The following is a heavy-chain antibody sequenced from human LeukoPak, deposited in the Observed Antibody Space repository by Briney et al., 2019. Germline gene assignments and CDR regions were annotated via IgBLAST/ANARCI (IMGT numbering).Heavy chain of an antibody. D-gene: IGHD3-16*02. CDR2: IIPIFGTA. Sequence: ASVKVSCKASGGTFISYAISWVRQAPGQGLEWMGGIIPIFGTANYAQKFQGRVTITADESTSTAYMELSSLRSEDTAVYYCARESYDYVWGSYRLPNAFDIWGQGTMVTVSS. V-gene: IGHV1-69*13. CDR3: ARESYDYVWGSYRLPNAFDI. CDR1: GGTFISYA. J-gene: IGHJ3*02.